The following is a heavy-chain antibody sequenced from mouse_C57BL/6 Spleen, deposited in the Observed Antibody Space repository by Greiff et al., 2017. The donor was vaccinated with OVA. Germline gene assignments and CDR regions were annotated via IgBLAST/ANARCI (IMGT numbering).Heavy chain of an antibody. V-gene: IGHV1-43*01. CDR3: ERDYGRCYAMDY. Sequence: VQLQQSGPELVKPGASVKISCKASGYSFTGYYMHWVKQSSEKSLEWIGEINPSTGGTSYNQKFKGKATLTVDKTASTAYMQLKSLTSEDSAVYYCERDYGRCYAMDYWGQGTSVTVSS. D-gene: IGHD1-1*01. CDR2: INPSTGGT. CDR1: GYSFTGYY. J-gene: IGHJ4*01.